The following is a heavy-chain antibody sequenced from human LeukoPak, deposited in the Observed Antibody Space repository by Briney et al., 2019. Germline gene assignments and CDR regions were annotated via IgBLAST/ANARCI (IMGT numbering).Heavy chain of an antibody. CDR3: ARYGDCSNGVCYYDY. J-gene: IGHJ4*02. CDR2: INPNGGAT. CDR1: GYTFTAYY. V-gene: IGHV1-2*02. D-gene: IGHD2-8*01. Sequence: AASVKVSCKASGYTFTAYYIHWVRQAPGQGLEWMGWINPNGGATNYVRKFQGRVTMTRDTSISTAYMELSRLRSDDTAVYYCARYGDCSNGVCYYDYWGQGTLVTVSS.